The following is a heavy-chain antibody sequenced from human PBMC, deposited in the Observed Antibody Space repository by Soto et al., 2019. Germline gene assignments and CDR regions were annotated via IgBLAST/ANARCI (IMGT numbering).Heavy chain of an antibody. CDR1: GGSISSSSDY. CDR3: ARGDYFEY. V-gene: IGHV4-39*01. Sequence: PSETLSLTCAVSGGSISSSSDYWVWIRQPPGKGLEWIGSLYYSGSGTTYYNPSLKSRVTISVDTSKNQFSLKLSSVTAADTAVFYCARGDYFEYWGQGTLVTVSS. J-gene: IGHJ4*02. CDR2: LYYSGSGTT.